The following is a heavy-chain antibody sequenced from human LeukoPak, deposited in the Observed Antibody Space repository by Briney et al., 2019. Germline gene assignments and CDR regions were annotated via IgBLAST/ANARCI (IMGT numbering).Heavy chain of an antibody. V-gene: IGHV3-21*01. CDR2: ISSSSSYI. J-gene: IGHJ4*02. CDR1: GFTFSSYS. D-gene: IGHD1-26*01. CDR3: ARTYSGCYYGLDY. Sequence: GGSLRLSCAASGFTFSSYSMNGVRQAPGKGREGGSSISSSSSYIYYADSVKGRFTISRDNAKNSLYLKINSVTADDTSVRYGARTYSGCYYGLDYWGQGTLVTVSS.